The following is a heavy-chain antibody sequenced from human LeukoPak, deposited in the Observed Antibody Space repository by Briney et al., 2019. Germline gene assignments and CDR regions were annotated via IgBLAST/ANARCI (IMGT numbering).Heavy chain of an antibody. V-gene: IGHV1-69*13. CDR1: GGTFSSYA. CDR2: IIPIFGTA. J-gene: IGHJ4*02. Sequence: ASVKVSCKASGGTFSSYAISWVRQAPGQGLEWMGGIIPIFGTANYARKFQGRVTITADESTSTAYMELSSLRSEDTAVYYCAREALDIVATIGNWGQGTLVTVSS. CDR3: AREALDIVATIGN. D-gene: IGHD5-12*01.